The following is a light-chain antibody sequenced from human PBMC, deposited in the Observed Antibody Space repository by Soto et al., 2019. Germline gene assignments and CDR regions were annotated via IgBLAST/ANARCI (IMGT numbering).Light chain of an antibody. CDR2: GAS. J-gene: IGKJ3*01. V-gene: IGKV3-20*01. CDR1: QSLTSNY. Sequence: IVLTQSPGTLSLSPGERATLSCRASQSLTSNYLAWYQHKPGQAPRLLIYGASTRATGIPDRFSGSGSGTDSTLTISTLEPEDFALYYCYQYGLSPLVTFGPGTKVDIK. CDR3: YQYGLSPLVT.